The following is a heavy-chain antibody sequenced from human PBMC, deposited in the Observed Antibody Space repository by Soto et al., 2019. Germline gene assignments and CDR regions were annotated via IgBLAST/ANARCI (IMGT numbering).Heavy chain of an antibody. Sequence: QVQLVESGGGVVQPGRSLRLSCAASGFTFSSYGMHWVRQAPGKGLEWVAIISYEGSNTYYADSVKGRFIISRDNSKNTLYLQMISLRAEDTSVYYCAKEGGLSGSYYISSSYYFDYWGQGTLVTVSS. D-gene: IGHD1-26*01. CDR2: ISYEGSNT. CDR1: GFTFSSYG. V-gene: IGHV3-30*18. J-gene: IGHJ4*02. CDR3: AKEGGLSGSYYISSSYYFDY.